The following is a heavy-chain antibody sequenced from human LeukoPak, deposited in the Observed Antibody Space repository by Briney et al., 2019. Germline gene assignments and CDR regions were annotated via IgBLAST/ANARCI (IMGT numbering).Heavy chain of an antibody. J-gene: IGHJ4*02. V-gene: IGHV1-46*01. D-gene: IGHD3-10*01. CDR2: INPSGGST. Sequence: ASVKVSCKASGYTFTSYYMHWVRQAPGQGLEWMGIINPSGGSTSYAQKFQGRVTMTRDTSTSTVYMKLSSLRSEDTAVYYCAREGGQVTFFDYWGQGTLVTVSS. CDR1: GYTFTSYY. CDR3: AREGGQVTFFDY.